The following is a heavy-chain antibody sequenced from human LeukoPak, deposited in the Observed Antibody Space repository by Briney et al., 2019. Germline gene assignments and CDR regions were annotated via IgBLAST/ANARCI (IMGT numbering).Heavy chain of an antibody. CDR2: IRSSGSPI. D-gene: IGHD1-26*01. J-gene: IGHJ4*02. Sequence: GGSLRPSCAASGFTFSSYGMHWVRQAPGKGLEWISYIRSSGSPIYYADSVRGRFTISKDNAKNSLYLQMNSLRDEDTAVYYCARVAVGATRVDFDYWGQGTLVTVSS. CDR3: ARVAVGATRVDFDY. V-gene: IGHV3-48*02. CDR1: GFTFSSYG.